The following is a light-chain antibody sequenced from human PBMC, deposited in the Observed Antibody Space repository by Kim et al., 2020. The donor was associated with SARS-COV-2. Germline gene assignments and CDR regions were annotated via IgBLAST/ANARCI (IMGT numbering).Light chain of an antibody. CDR3: SSYTSSSTRV. Sequence: GQSNTICCTGTSSDVGGYNYVSWYQQHPGKAPKLMIYDVSNRPSGVSNRFSGSKSGDTASLTISGLQAEDEADYYCSSYTSSSTRVFGGGTQLTVL. J-gene: IGLJ3*02. CDR1: SSDVGGYNY. CDR2: DVS. V-gene: IGLV2-14*03.